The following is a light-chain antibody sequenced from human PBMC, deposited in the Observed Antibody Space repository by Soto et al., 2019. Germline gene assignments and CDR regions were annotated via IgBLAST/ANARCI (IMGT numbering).Light chain of an antibody. J-gene: IGKJ1*01. V-gene: IGKV3-20*01. CDR3: QQYGSSPRT. CDR1: QSISSSY. Sequence: EIVLTQSPGTLSLSPGERATLSCRVSQSISSSYLAWYQKKPGQAPRLLIYNTSSRATGIPDRFSGSGSGTDFTLTISRLEPEDFAVYYCQQYGSSPRTFGQGTKVGIK. CDR2: NTS.